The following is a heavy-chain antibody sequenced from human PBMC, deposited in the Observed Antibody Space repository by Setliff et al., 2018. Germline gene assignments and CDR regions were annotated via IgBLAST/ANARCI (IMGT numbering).Heavy chain of an antibody. V-gene: IGHV3-66*01. CDR2: IYTDGTT. Sequence: GGSLRLSCAASGFTVSSNYMSWVRQAPGKRPEYVSIIYTDGTTYYTDSVKGRFTISRDNSKNTLYLQLNSLRAEDTAVYYCVRGLPFDYWGQGTLVTVSS. J-gene: IGHJ4*02. CDR1: GFTVSSNY. CDR3: VRGLPFDY.